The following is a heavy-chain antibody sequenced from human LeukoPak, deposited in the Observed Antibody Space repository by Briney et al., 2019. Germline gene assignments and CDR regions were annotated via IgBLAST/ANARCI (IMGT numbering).Heavy chain of an antibody. CDR2: IWHDGSNK. CDR1: GFTFSRHA. CDR3: ASPEWLPDSFDI. J-gene: IGHJ3*02. D-gene: IGHD3-3*01. V-gene: IGHV3-33*01. Sequence: GGSLRLSCAASGFTFSRHAMHWVRQAPGKGLEWVAFIWHDGSNKYYADSVKGRFTISRDNSKNTLYLQMSSLRAEDTAVYYCASPEWLPDSFDIWGQGTMVTVSS.